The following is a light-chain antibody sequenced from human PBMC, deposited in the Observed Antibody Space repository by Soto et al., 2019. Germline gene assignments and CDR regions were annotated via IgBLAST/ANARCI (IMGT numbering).Light chain of an antibody. Sequence: QSALTQPASVSGSPGQSITISCTGTSSDVGGYNYVSWYQQHPGKAPKLMIYEVSNRPSGVSNRFSGSKSGNTASLTISGLQAEDEADYFCSSYGSTSTRYVFVTGTKLTVL. CDR3: SSYGSTSTRYV. V-gene: IGLV2-14*01. J-gene: IGLJ1*01. CDR2: EVS. CDR1: SSDVGGYNY.